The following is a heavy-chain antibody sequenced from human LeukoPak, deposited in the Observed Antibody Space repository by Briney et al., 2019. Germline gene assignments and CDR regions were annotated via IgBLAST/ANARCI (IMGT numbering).Heavy chain of an antibody. CDR3: ARDTSSGYYYYYGMDV. V-gene: IGHV3-48*01. Sequence: SGGSLRLSCATSGFTFSSYSMNWVRQAPGKGLEWVSYISSSSSTIYYADSVKGRFTISRDNAKNSLYLQMNSLRAEDTAVYYCARDTSSGYYYYYGMDVWGQGTTVTVSS. CDR1: GFTFSSYS. D-gene: IGHD6-19*01. CDR2: ISSSSSTI. J-gene: IGHJ6*02.